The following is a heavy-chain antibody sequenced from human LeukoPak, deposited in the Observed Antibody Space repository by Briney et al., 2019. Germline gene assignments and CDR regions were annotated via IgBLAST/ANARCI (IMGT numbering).Heavy chain of an antibody. Sequence: GGSLTLSCAASGLTFSSYAMGWVRQAPGKGLEWVSCIYASGDSTYYGDSVKGRFTVSRDNSKSTLYLEMHSLRADDTAVYYCAKLGFHCSGGRGYTCDYWGQGTLVTVSS. V-gene: IGHV3-23*01. CDR3: AKLGFHCSGGRGYTCDY. CDR2: IYASGDST. D-gene: IGHD2-15*01. J-gene: IGHJ4*02. CDR1: GLTFSSYA.